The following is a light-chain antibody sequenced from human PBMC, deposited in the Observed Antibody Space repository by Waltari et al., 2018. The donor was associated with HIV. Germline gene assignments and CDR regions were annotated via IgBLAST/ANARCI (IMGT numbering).Light chain of an antibody. CDR3: HQSSSLSGT. J-gene: IGKJ1*01. CDR1: QSIGSS. Sequence: EVVLTQSPDFQSVTPKEKVTITCRASQSIGSSLHWYQQKPDQSPKLLIKYASQAFSGVPSRFRGSGSGTDFTLTIDSLEAEDAATYYCHQSSSLSGTFGQGTKVEIK. CDR2: YAS. V-gene: IGKV6-21*01.